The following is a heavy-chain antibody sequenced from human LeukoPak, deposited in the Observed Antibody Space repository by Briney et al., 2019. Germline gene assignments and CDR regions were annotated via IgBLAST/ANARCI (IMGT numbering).Heavy chain of an antibody. CDR3: ASHTYYLSSGSFGH. V-gene: IGHV1-8*01. Sequence: GASVKVSCKASGYTFTSFDINWVRQATGQGPEWMGWMNPGSGNTGYAQRFRGRVTMNRDTSISTAYLELSSLTSEDTAVYYCASHTYYLSSGSFGHWGQGTLVTVSS. CDR2: MNPGSGNT. D-gene: IGHD3-10*01. J-gene: IGHJ4*02. CDR1: GYTFTSFD.